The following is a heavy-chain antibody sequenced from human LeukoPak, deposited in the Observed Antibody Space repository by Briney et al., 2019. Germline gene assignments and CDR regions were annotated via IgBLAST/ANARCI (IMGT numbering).Heavy chain of an antibody. CDR2: IYYSGST. J-gene: IGHJ3*02. Sequence: SETLSLTCTVSGGSISSYYWSWIRQPPGKGLEWIGYIYYSGSTNYNPSLKSRVTISVDTSKNQFSLKLSSVTAADTAVYYCAHSGSYYFGAFDIWGQGTMVTVSS. CDR3: AHSGSYYFGAFDI. V-gene: IGHV4-59*01. CDR1: GGSISSYY. D-gene: IGHD1-26*01.